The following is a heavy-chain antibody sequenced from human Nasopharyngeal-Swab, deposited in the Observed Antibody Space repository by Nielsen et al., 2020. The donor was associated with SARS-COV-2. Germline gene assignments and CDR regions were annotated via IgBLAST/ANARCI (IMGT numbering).Heavy chain of an antibody. Sequence: GGSLRLSCAASGFTLSSYWMSWVRQAPGKGLGWVAIIKQDGSEKYYVDSVKGRFTISRDNAKNSLYLQMNSLRAEDTAVYYCAREDTAMGNGMDVWGQGTTVTVSS. V-gene: IGHV3-7*01. CDR1: GFTLSSYW. J-gene: IGHJ6*02. CDR3: AREDTAMGNGMDV. D-gene: IGHD5-18*01. CDR2: IKQDGSEK.